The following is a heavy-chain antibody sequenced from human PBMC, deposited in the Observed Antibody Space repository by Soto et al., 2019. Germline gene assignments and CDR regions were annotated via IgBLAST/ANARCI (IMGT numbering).Heavy chain of an antibody. CDR1: GYTFTSYG. V-gene: IGHV1-18*01. J-gene: IGHJ4*02. D-gene: IGHD2-2*01. CDR3: ARDLRAYCSSTSCSFDY. Sequence: QVQLVQSGAEVKKPWASVKVSCKASGYTFTSYGISWVRQAPGQGLEWMGWISAYNGNTNYAQKLQGRVTMTTDTSTSTAYMELRSLRSDDTAVYYCARDLRAYCSSTSCSFDYWGQGTLVTVSS. CDR2: ISAYNGNT.